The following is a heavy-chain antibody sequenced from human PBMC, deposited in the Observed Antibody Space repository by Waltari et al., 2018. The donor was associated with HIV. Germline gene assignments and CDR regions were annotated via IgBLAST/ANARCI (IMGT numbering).Heavy chain of an antibody. V-gene: IGHV3-33*01. CDR2: IWFDISNQ. D-gene: IGHD3-22*01. CDR1: GFTFSSYG. J-gene: IGHJ4*02. Sequence: QVQLVESGGGVVQPGRSLRLSCAASGFTFSSYGMHWVRQAPGKGLEGGAVIWFDISNQYYADSVKGRFTISRDASKNPLQLQMNTLRAEDTAVYYCARDHGYYESSGLDYWGQGTLVTVSS. CDR3: ARDHGYYESSGLDY.